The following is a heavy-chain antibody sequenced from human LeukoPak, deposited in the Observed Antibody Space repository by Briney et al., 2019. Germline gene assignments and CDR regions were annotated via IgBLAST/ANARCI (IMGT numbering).Heavy chain of an antibody. D-gene: IGHD3-22*01. V-gene: IGHV3-23*01. CDR1: GFTFSTYA. J-gene: IGHJ4*02. CDR3: ARDVLYYYDSSGYYSPFDC. CDR2: ISGTGGST. Sequence: PGGSLRLSCAASGFTFSTYAMSWVRQAPGKGLEWVSDISGTGGSTYYADPVKGRFTIPRHNSKNTVDLLMNSLRAEDTAIYYCARDVLYYYDSSGYYSPFDCWGQGTLVTVSS.